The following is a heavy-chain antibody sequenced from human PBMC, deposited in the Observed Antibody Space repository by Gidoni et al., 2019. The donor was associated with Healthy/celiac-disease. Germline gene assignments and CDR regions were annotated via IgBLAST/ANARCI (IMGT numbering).Heavy chain of an antibody. D-gene: IGHD2-15*01. CDR3: TSTRALLGYCSGGSCHSNYYYYGMDV. Sequence: SGFTFSNAWMSWVRQAPGKGLEWVGRIKSKTDGGTTDYAAPVKGRFTISRDDSKNTLYLQMNSLKTEDTAVYYCTSTRALLGYCSGGSCHSNYYYYGMDVWGQGTTVTVSS. CDR1: GFTFSNAW. CDR2: IKSKTDGGTT. V-gene: IGHV3-15*01. J-gene: IGHJ6*02.